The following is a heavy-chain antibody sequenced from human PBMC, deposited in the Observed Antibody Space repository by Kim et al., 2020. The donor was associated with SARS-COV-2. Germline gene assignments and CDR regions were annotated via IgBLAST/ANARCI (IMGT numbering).Heavy chain of an antibody. CDR3: ALLDGITPIVSEESFAI. J-gene: IGHJ3*02. Sequence: GGSLRLSCAAPGFTFSNYWMNWVRQAPGKGLVWVSRLSPDGSSAAYANSVRGRFTTSRDNAKNTLFLQMNSLRVEDTAVYYCALLDGITPIVSEESFAIWGQGTTVTVSS. CDR2: LSPDGSSA. CDR1: GFTFSNYW. D-gene: IGHD3-22*01. V-gene: IGHV3-74*01.